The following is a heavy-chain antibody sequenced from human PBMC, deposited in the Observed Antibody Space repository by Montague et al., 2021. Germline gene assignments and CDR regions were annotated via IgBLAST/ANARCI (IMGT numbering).Heavy chain of an antibody. D-gene: IGHD5-24*01. J-gene: IGHJ5*02. CDR1: GDSVGSEDAG. CDR2: TDYRSKWYN. Sequence: CAISGDSVGSEDAGGDWNRKSPSSGLEGLAWTDYRSKWYNEYAISVKSRITVNPDTSKNQFSLLLNSVTPEDTAVYYCARGWQKRFDPWGQGTLVTVSS. CDR3: ARGWQKRFDP. V-gene: IGHV6-1*01.